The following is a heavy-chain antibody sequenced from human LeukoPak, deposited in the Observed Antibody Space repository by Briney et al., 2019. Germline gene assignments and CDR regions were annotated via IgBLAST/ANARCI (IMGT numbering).Heavy chain of an antibody. CDR1: GFTLSSYW. V-gene: IGHV3-53*01. CDR2: IYSGGGT. CDR3: AKAHREDGSNYRESYFDY. Sequence: GGSLRLSCAASGFTLSSYWMSWVRQAPGKGLEWVAVIYSGGGTYHADSVKGRFTISRDKSKNTVYLQLNSLRAEDTAVYYCAKAHREDGSNYRESYFDYWGQGTLVTVSS. D-gene: IGHD5-24*01. J-gene: IGHJ4*02.